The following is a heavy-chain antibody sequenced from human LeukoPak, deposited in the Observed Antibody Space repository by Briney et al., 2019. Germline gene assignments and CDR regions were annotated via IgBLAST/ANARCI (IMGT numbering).Heavy chain of an antibody. D-gene: IGHD4-17*01. CDR3: ARVRDGDYGYIGFDP. J-gene: IGHJ5*02. Sequence: SETLSLTCTVSGGSFSSGGYYWSWIRQHPGKGLEWIGYIYYSGRTYYNPSLKSRVAISVDTSKNQFSLKLSSVTAADTAVYHCARVRDGDYGYIGFDPWGQGTLVTVSS. V-gene: IGHV4-31*03. CDR1: GGSFSSGGYY. CDR2: IYYSGRT.